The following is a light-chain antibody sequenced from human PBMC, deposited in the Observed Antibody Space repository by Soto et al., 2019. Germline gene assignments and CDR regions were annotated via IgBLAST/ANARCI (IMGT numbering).Light chain of an antibody. CDR3: QQLHGYPIT. J-gene: IGKJ5*01. V-gene: IGKV1-39*01. CDR1: QSISSY. CDR2: AAS. Sequence: DVKMTQSPSSLSASVGDRVTITCRASQSISSYLNWYQQKPGKAPKLLIYAASSLQSGVPSRFSGSGSGTDFTLTISSLQPEDFATYYCQQLHGYPITFGQGTRLEI.